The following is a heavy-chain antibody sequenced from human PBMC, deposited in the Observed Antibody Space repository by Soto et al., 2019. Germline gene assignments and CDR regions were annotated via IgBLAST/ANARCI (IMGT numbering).Heavy chain of an antibody. Sequence: QLQLQESGPGLVKPSETLSLTCTVSGGSISSSSYYWGWIRQPPGKGLEWIGSIYYSGSTYYNPSLKSRVTISVDTSKNQFSLKLSSVTAADTAVYYCARHCIAGYYYYYMDVWGKGTTVTVSS. CDR1: GGSISSSSYY. CDR3: ARHCIAGYYYYYMDV. CDR2: IYYSGST. V-gene: IGHV4-39*01. D-gene: IGHD2-15*01. J-gene: IGHJ6*03.